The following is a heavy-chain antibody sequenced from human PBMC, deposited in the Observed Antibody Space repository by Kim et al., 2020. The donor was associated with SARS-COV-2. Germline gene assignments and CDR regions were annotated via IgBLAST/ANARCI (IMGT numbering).Heavy chain of an antibody. V-gene: IGHV1-69*13. Sequence: SVKVSCKASGGTFSSYAISWVRQAPGQGLEWMGGIIPIFGTANYAQKFQGRVTITADESTSTAYMELSSLRSEDTAVYYCARDPRELLEGGWFDPWGQGTLVTVSS. CDR2: IIPIFGTA. CDR3: ARDPRELLEGGWFDP. J-gene: IGHJ5*02. D-gene: IGHD1-26*01. CDR1: GGTFSSYA.